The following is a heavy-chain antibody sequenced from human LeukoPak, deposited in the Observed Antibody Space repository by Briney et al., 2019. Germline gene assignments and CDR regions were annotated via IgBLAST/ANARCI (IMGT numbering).Heavy chain of an antibody. Sequence: GGSLRLSCAASGFTVSRNYMSWVRQAPGKGLEWVSVIYSGGSTYYADSVKGRFTISRDNAKNSLYLQINSLRAEDTAVYYCAKRDSRHHYMDVWGKGTTVTVSS. J-gene: IGHJ6*03. CDR1: GFTVSRNY. D-gene: IGHD2-21*02. CDR3: AKRDSRHHYMDV. V-gene: IGHV3-53*01. CDR2: IYSGGST.